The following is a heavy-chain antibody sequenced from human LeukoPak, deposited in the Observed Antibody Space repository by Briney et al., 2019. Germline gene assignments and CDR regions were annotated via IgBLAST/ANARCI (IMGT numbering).Heavy chain of an antibody. CDR2: IKHDGSEK. CDR1: GFTFSSFW. J-gene: IGHJ4*02. Sequence: GGSLTLSCAASGFTFSSFWLSWLPQAPGKGLEWVANIKHDGSEKYYVVSVKGRFTISRDNAKNSLYLQMNSLRAEDTAVYYCARDQRYCSSSSCPLEPFDYGGEGTLVTVSS. V-gene: IGHV3-7*05. CDR3: ARDQRYCSSSSCPLEPFDY. D-gene: IGHD2-2*01.